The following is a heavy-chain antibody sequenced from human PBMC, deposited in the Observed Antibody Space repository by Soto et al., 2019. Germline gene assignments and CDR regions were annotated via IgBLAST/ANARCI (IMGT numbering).Heavy chain of an antibody. D-gene: IGHD2-15*01. CDR1: GFTFSSND. J-gene: IGHJ3*01. V-gene: IGHV3-53*01. Sequence: EVQLVESGGGLIQPGGSLRLSCAASGFTFSSNDMNWVRQAPGKGLEWVSLIYSGGSTYYAASVRGRCPMSRDNPKNTLYLQMSSRRAEDTAVYYCATRPLLPGAPWGQGTMVTVSS. CDR2: IYSGGST. CDR3: ATRPLLPGAP.